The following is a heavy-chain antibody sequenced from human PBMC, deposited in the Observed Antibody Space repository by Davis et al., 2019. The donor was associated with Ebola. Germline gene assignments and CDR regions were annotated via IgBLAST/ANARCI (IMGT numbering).Heavy chain of an antibody. D-gene: IGHD6-19*01. V-gene: IGHV1-69*13. CDR1: GGTFSSFA. Sequence: SVKVSCKSSGGTFSSFAVSWLRQAPGRGLEWMGGIIPIFRSPNYAQKFLDRVTITADESTKTVYMEMRSLRPEDTAVYFCARGQTGFYFDSSDSPHWFDPWGQGTLVTVSS. J-gene: IGHJ5*02. CDR3: ARGQTGFYFDSSDSPHWFDP. CDR2: IIPIFRSP.